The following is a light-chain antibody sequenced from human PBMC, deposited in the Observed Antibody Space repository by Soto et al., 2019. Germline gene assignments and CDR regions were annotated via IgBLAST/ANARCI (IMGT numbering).Light chain of an antibody. CDR1: QSVTNTH. CDR3: HQYCTSPQI. J-gene: IGKJ1*01. Sequence: ECVCPQAASTLSLSAGESATLSCGASQSVTNTHLAWYQQRPGQAPRLLIYDASRRDTGSPDRFSGSGSGADFTLTISGLGPADFAVYFCHQYCTSPQIFGQGTKVDIK. V-gene: IGKV3-20*01. CDR2: DAS.